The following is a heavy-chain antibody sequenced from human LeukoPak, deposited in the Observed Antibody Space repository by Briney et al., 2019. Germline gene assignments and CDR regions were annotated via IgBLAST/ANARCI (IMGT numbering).Heavy chain of an antibody. D-gene: IGHD6-6*01. CDR1: GGSISSSSYY. CDR3: KIAARDYYYAMDV. CDR2: IYYSGST. J-gene: IGHJ6*02. Sequence: PSETLSLTCTVSGGSISSSSYYWGWIRQLPGKGLEWIGSIYYSGSTYYNPSLKSRVTISVDTSKNQFSLKLSSVTAADTAVYYCKIAARDYYYAMDVWGQGTTVTVSS. V-gene: IGHV4-39*01.